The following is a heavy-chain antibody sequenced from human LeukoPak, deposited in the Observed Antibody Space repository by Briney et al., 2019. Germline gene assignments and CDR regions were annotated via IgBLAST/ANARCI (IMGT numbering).Heavy chain of an antibody. Sequence: GGSLRLSCAASGFTFSSYAMHWVRQAPGKGLEWVAVISYDGSNKYYADSVKGRFTISRDNSKNMLYLQMNSLRAEDTAVYYCARPYSSGWRDAFDIWGQGTMVTVSS. J-gene: IGHJ3*02. CDR3: ARPYSSGWRDAFDI. CDR1: GFTFSSYA. D-gene: IGHD6-19*01. CDR2: ISYDGSNK. V-gene: IGHV3-30-3*01.